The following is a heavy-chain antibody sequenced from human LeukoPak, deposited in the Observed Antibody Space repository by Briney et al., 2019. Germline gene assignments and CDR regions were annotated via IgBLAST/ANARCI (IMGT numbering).Heavy chain of an antibody. V-gene: IGHV3-23*01. Sequence: GGSLRLSCAASGFRFSNYATSWVRQAPGKGLKWVSAISGNGESTYYADSVKGRFTISRDNSKNTLYLQMNSLRTEDTALYYCAIGPGIAVAEGYRWFDPWGQGTLVTVSS. CDR1: GFRFSNYA. CDR2: ISGNGEST. J-gene: IGHJ5*02. CDR3: AIGPGIAVAEGYRWFDP. D-gene: IGHD6-19*01.